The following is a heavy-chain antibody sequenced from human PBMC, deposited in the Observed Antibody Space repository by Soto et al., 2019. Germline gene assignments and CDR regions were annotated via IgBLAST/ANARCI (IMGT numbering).Heavy chain of an antibody. CDR2: INAGNGNT. CDR3: ARLTAPGIWGTKGSSSHDDYGMDV. CDR1: GYTFTSYA. Sequence: QVQLVQPGAEVKKPRASVKVSCKASGYTFTSYAMHWVRQAPGQRLEWMGWINAGNGNTKYSQKFQGRVTITSATSSSTAYMELSSLRSADTSVDYCARLTAPGIWGTKGSSSHDDYGMDVWGQGTTVTVSS. V-gene: IGHV1-3*01. D-gene: IGHD6-6*01. J-gene: IGHJ6*02.